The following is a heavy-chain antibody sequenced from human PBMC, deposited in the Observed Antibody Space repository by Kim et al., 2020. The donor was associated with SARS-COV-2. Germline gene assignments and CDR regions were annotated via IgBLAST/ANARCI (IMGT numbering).Heavy chain of an antibody. CDR1: GGSISSYY. Sequence: SETLSLTCTVSGGSISSYYWSWIRQPPGKGLEWIGYIYYSRSTNYNPSLKSRVTISVDTSKNQFSLKLSSVPAADTAVYYCARGYLYSSSWWLDYWGQGTLVTVSS. V-gene: IGHV4-59*01. J-gene: IGHJ4*02. CDR3: ARGYLYSSSWWLDY. CDR2: IYYSRST. D-gene: IGHD6-13*01.